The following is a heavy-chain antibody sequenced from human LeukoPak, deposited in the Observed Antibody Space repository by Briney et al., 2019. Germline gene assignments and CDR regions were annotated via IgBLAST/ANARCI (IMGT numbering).Heavy chain of an antibody. J-gene: IGHJ4*02. CDR3: ATASGPYSGSYYDFDY. CDR1: GYGFTSYW. Sequence: GESLKISCKGSGYGFTSYWIGWVRQMPRKGLEWMGIIYPGDSDTRYSPSFQGQVTISADKSISTAYLQWSSLKASDTAMYYCATASGPYSGSYYDFDYWGQGTLVTVSS. D-gene: IGHD1-26*01. CDR2: IYPGDSDT. V-gene: IGHV5-51*01.